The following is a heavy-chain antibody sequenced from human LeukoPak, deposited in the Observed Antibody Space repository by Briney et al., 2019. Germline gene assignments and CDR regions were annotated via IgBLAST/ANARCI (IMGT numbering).Heavy chain of an antibody. CDR2: INAGNGNT. D-gene: IGHD6-13*01. CDR1: GYTFTSYA. CDR3: AREAGSSSWSYYYYYYGMDV. Sequence: ASVKVSCKASGYTFTSYAMHWVRQAPGQRLEWMGWINAGNGNTKYSQKFQGRVTITRDTSASTAYMELSSLRSEDTAVYYCAREAGSSSWSYYYYYYGMDVWGQGTTVIVSS. V-gene: IGHV1-3*01. J-gene: IGHJ6*02.